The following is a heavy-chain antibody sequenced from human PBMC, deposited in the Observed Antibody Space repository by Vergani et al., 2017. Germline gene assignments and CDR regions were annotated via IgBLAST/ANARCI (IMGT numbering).Heavy chain of an antibody. V-gene: IGHV4-31*03. CDR2: IYSTGST. D-gene: IGHD3-22*01. J-gene: IGHJ4*02. Sequence: QVQLQESGPGLVKPSQTLSLTCSVSGDSISSGVYYWNWIRQHPGKGLEWIGYIYSTGSTHHNPSLRRRINMSVDTSKNQFSLKLNSVTAADTAMYYCARMGGYDEGDAFRIGYFDSWDPGILVTVSS. CDR1: GDSISSGVYY. CDR3: ARMGGYDEGDAFRIGYFDS.